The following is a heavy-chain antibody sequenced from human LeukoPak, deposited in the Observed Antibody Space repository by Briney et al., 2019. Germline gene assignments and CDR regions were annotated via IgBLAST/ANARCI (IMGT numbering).Heavy chain of an antibody. CDR2: ISGRGDST. Sequence: GGSLRLSCAASGYTFKNYAMYWVRQAPGKGLEWVSLISGRGDSTNSADSVKGRFTISRDNSKNMLYLQLNGLRADDTAVYYCAKEGDHHYDGRTSLPQYYFDRWGQGTLVTVSS. V-gene: IGHV3-23*01. CDR3: AKEGDHHYDGRTSLPQYYFDR. D-gene: IGHD3-22*01. J-gene: IGHJ4*02. CDR1: GYTFKNYA.